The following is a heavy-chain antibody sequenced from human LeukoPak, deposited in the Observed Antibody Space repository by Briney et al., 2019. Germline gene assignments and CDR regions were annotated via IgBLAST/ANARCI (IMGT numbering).Heavy chain of an antibody. CDR2: MYGSGGT. CDR1: GGDISNYY. Sequence: SETLSLTCTVSGGDISNYYWSSIRQSAGKGLEWIGQMYGSGGTNYNPSLKSRVTLSADNSKNQISLTLSSVTAADTGVYYCARNRSNFYGEIPFDIWGQGTMVTVSS. CDR3: ARNRSNFYGEIPFDI. D-gene: IGHD3-10*01. V-gene: IGHV4-4*07. J-gene: IGHJ3*02.